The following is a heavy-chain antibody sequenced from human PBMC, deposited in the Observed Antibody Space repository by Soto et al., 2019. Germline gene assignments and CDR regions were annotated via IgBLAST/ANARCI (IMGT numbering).Heavy chain of an antibody. D-gene: IGHD2-21*02. V-gene: IGHV4-4*02. CDR3: ARGAYCGGDCSPNFDY. J-gene: IGHJ4*02. Sequence: SETLSLTCAVSGGSISSSNWWSWVRQPPGKGLEWIGEIYHSGSTNYNPSLKSRVTISVDKSKNQFSLKLSSVTAADTAVYYCARGAYCGGDCSPNFDYWGQGTLVTVSS. CDR2: IYHSGST. CDR1: GGSISSSNW.